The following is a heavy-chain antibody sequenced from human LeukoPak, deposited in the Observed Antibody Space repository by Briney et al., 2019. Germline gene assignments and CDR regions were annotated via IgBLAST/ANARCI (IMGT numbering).Heavy chain of an antibody. CDR1: GLTFTNYA. Sequence: GGSLRPSCAPSGLTFTNYAMTWVRQAPGKGLEWVSGISEGVGNTYYADSVKGRFTISRDHSKNTLYLQMNSLRAEDTALYYCAKREKGTTGRFFDYWGQGTLVTVSS. J-gene: IGHJ4*02. CDR3: AKREKGTTGRFFDY. CDR2: ISEGVGNT. D-gene: IGHD4-17*01. V-gene: IGHV3-23*01.